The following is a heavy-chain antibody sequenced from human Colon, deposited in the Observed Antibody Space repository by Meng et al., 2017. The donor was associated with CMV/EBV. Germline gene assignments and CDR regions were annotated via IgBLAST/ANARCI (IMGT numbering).Heavy chain of an antibody. CDR3: AKEGGY. J-gene: IGHJ4*02. D-gene: IGHD3-16*01. CDR2: INWDGGST. CDR1: GFSFNDFE. Sequence: GESLKISCVGAGFSFNDFELTWVRQRPGKGLEWVAGINWDGGSTVYVDSVKGQFTISRDNAKNFLYLQMNSLRPEDTALYYCAKEGGYWGQGTLVTVSS. V-gene: IGHV3-20*04.